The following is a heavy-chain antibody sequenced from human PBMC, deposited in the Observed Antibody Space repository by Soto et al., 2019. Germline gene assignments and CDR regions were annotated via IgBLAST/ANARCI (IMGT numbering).Heavy chain of an antibody. V-gene: IGHV1-69*13. Sequence: SVKVSCKASGGTFSSYAISWVRQAPGQGLEWMGGIIPIFGTANYAQKFQGRVTITADESTSTAYMEQSSVRSEDTAVYYCARENVDIVATISYDYYGMDVGGQGTTVTVSS. J-gene: IGHJ6*02. CDR1: GGTFSSYA. D-gene: IGHD5-12*01. CDR2: IIPIFGTA. CDR3: ARENVDIVATISYDYYGMDV.